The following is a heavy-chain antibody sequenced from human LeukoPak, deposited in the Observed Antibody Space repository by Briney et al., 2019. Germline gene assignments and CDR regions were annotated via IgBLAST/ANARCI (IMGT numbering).Heavy chain of an antibody. CDR3: ARGNSSSWPLDY. J-gene: IGHJ4*02. CDR1: GGSISSYY. CDR2: IYYSGST. Sequence: SETLSLTCTVSGGSISSYYWSWIRQPPGKGLEWIGYIYYSGSTNYNPSLKSRVTISADTSKNQFSLNLSSVTAADTAVYYCARGNSSSWPLDYWGQGALVTVSS. D-gene: IGHD6-13*01. V-gene: IGHV4-59*08.